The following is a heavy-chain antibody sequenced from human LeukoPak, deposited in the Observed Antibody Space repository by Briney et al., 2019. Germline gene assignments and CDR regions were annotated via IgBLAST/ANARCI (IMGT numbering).Heavy chain of an antibody. J-gene: IGHJ4*02. V-gene: IGHV4-4*07. CDR2: IYTSGST. CDR3: ARGPYCGGDCYFAY. D-gene: IGHD2-21*02. CDR1: GGSISSYY. Sequence: SETLSLTCTVSGGSISSYYWSWIRQPAGKGLEWIGRIYTSGSTYYNPSLKSRVTMSVDTSKNQFSLKLSSVTAANTAVYFCARGPYCGGDCYFAYWGQGTLVTVSS.